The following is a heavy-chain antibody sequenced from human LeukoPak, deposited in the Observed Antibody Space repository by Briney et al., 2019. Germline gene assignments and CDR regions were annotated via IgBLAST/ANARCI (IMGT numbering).Heavy chain of an antibody. CDR2: IRYDGSNK. D-gene: IGHD2-2*02. CDR1: GFTFSSYG. CDR3: AKFPPDVIVVVPAAIPSGFDY. V-gene: IGHV3-30*02. J-gene: IGHJ4*02. Sequence: GGSLRLSCAASGFTFSSYGMHWVRQAPGKGLEWVAFIRYDGSNKYYADSVKGRFTISRDNSKNTLYLQMNSLRAEDTAVYYCAKFPPDVIVVVPAAIPSGFDYWGQGTLVTVSS.